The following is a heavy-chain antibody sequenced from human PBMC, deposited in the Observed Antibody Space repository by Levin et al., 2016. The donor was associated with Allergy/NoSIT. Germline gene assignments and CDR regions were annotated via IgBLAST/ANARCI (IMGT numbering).Heavy chain of an antibody. CDR1: GGSISSYY. Sequence: SETLSLTCTVSGGSISSYYWSWIRQPPGKGLEWIGSIYYSGSTYYNPSLKSRVTISVDTSKNQFSLKLSSVTAADTAVYYCARVSSNRWLLYRSRAFDIWGQGTMVTVSS. V-gene: IGHV4-59*05. J-gene: IGHJ3*02. CDR2: IYYSGST. CDR3: ARVSSNRWLLYRSRAFDI. D-gene: IGHD3-3*01.